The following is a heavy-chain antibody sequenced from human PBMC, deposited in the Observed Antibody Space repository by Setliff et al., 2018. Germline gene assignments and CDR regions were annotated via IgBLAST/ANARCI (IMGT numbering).Heavy chain of an antibody. D-gene: IGHD2-2*01. J-gene: IGHJ6*04. CDR1: GFTFSAHG. Sequence: GGSLRLSCEVSGFTFSAHGMHWVRQAPGKGPEWVAVIWFDGRKTQYGDSVKGRFTISRDNAKNTLYLQMNSLRAEDTAVYYCAKEFTVVVPAALALDVWGKGTTVTVSS. CDR3: AKEFTVVVPAALALDV. CDR2: IWFDGRKT. V-gene: IGHV3-33*03.